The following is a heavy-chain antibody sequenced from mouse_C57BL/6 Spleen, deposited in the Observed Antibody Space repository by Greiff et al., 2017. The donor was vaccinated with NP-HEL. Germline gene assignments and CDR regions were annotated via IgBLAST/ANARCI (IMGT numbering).Heavy chain of an antibody. CDR3: TLGGFPYYFDY. Sequence: VQLKQSGAELVRPGASVKLSCTASGFNIKDYYMHWVKQRPEQGLEWIGRIDPEDGDTEYAPKFQGKATMTADTSSNTAYLQLSSLTSEDTAVYYCTLGGFPYYFDYWGQGTTLTVSS. CDR1: GFNIKDYY. D-gene: IGHD3-1*01. V-gene: IGHV14-1*01. CDR2: IDPEDGDT. J-gene: IGHJ2*01.